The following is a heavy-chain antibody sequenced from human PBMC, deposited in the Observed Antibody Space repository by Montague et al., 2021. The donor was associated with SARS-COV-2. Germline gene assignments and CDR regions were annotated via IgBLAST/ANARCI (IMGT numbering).Heavy chain of an antibody. CDR2: TYYRSKWHN. Sequence: CAISGDSVPSNSATWNWVRQSPSRGLEWLGRTYYRSKWHNDYAVXVRGRVTINPDTSKNQFSLQLNSVTPEDTAIYYCTSGREGNYNVMDVWGQGTTVTVSS. D-gene: IGHD1-1*01. CDR3: TSGREGNYNVMDV. CDR1: GDSVPSNSAT. J-gene: IGHJ6*02. V-gene: IGHV6-1*01.